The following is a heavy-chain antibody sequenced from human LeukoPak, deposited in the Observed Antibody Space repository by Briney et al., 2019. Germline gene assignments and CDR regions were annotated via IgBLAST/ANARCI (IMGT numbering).Heavy chain of an antibody. V-gene: IGHV4-39*01. Sequence: PSETLSLTCTVSGGSISSSSYYWGWIRQPPGKGLEWIGSIYYSGSTYYNPSLKSRVTISVDTSKNQFSLKLSSVTAADTAVYYCARQTTVVTPPIYWGQGTLVTVSP. CDR3: ARQTTVVTPPIY. J-gene: IGHJ4*02. CDR2: IYYSGST. D-gene: IGHD4-23*01. CDR1: GGSISSSSYY.